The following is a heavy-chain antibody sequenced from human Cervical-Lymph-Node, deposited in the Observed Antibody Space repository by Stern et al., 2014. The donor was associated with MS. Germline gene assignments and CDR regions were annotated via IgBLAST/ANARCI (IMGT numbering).Heavy chain of an antibody. V-gene: IGHV3-21*01. CDR3: ARDPYGDYMDAFDI. CDR2: ISSSSSYI. CDR1: GFTFSSYS. Sequence: EVQLLESGGGLVKPGGSLRLSCAASGFTFSSYSMNWVRQAPGKGLEWVSSISSSSSYIYYADSVKGRFTISRDNAKNSLYLQMNSLRAEDTAVYYCARDPYGDYMDAFDIWGQGTMVTVSS. J-gene: IGHJ3*02. D-gene: IGHD4-17*01.